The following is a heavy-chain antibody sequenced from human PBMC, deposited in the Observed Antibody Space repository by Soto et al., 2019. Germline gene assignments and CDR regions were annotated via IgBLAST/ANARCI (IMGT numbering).Heavy chain of an antibody. CDR2: ISYDGSNK. Sequence: QVQLVESGGGVVQPGRSLRLSCAASGFTFSSYAMHWVRQAPGKGLEWVAVISYDGSNKYYADSVKGRFTISRDNSKNTLYLQMNSLRAEDTAVYYCARDGVKRAVPDAFDIWGQGTMVTVSS. D-gene: IGHD3-3*01. CDR3: ARDGVKRAVPDAFDI. V-gene: IGHV3-30-3*01. CDR1: GFTFSSYA. J-gene: IGHJ3*02.